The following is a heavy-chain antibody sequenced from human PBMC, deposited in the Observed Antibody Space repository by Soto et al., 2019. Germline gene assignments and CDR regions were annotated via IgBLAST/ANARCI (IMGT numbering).Heavy chain of an antibody. Sequence: SVKVCWKAYGYSLTNNDVTWVPQATGQGLEWMGWMNPGSGDTGDAQKFQGRVTMTRDISIATAYMELSSLRSDDTAIYYCARMGTFGSLNCFDPWGQGTLVTVSS. V-gene: IGHV1-8*01. CDR1: GYSLTNND. CDR2: MNPGSGDT. CDR3: ARMGTFGSLNCFDP. D-gene: IGHD3-16*01. J-gene: IGHJ5*02.